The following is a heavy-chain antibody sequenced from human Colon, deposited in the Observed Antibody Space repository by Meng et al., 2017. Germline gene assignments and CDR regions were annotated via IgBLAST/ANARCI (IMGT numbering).Heavy chain of an antibody. Sequence: ASVKVSCKASGYTFTNYVMNWVRQAPGQGLEGMGWINTDTGNPTYAQGFTGRFVFSLDTSVSTAYLLISSLKAEDTAVYYGARGVEYCTGGSCSFDDWGQGALVTVSS. J-gene: IGHJ4*02. CDR3: ARGVEYCTGGSCSFDD. CDR2: INTDTGNP. D-gene: IGHD2-15*01. V-gene: IGHV7-4-1*02. CDR1: GYTFTNYV.